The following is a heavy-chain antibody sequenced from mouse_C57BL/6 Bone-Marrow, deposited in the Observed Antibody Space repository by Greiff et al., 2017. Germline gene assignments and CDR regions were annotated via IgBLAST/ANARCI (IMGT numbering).Heavy chain of an antibody. V-gene: IGHV1-55*01. J-gene: IGHJ1*03. D-gene: IGHD2-5*01. CDR2: IYPGRGST. Sequence: VQLQQSGPELVKPGASVKISCKASGYAFSSSWITWVKQRPGQGLEWIGDIYPGRGSTNYNEKFKSKATLTVDTSSSTAYMQLSSLTSEDSAVYYCARPYYSNYWYFDVWGTGTTVTVSS. CDR1: GYAFSSSW. CDR3: ARPYYSNYWYFDV.